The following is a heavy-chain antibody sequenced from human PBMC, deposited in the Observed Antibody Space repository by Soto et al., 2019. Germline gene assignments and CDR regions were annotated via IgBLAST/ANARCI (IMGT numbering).Heavy chain of an antibody. V-gene: IGHV1-69*01. CDR1: GGTFSSYA. Sequence: QVQLVQSGAEVKKPGSSVKVSCKASGGTFSSYAISWVRQAPGQGLEWMGGIIAILGKANYAEKFHGRVTITADDSTSTAYMELSSLRSEDTAVYYCARERGGAIIVGVTGTFDVWGQGTLVTVSS. J-gene: IGHJ3*01. D-gene: IGHD3-22*01. CDR3: ARERGGAIIVGVTGTFDV. CDR2: IIAILGKA.